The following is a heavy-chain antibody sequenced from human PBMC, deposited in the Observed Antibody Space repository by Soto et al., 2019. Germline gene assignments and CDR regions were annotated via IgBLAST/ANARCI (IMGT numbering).Heavy chain of an antibody. CDR3: ARERSESSGRRQKYFQH. V-gene: IGHV3-33*01. J-gene: IGHJ1*01. CDR1: GFTFSSYG. Sequence: GGSLRLSCAASGFTFSSYGMHWVRQAPGKGLEWVAVIWYDGSNKYYADSVKGRFTISRDNSKNTLYLQMNSLRAEDTAVYYCARERSESSGRRQKYFQHWGQGTLVTVSS. CDR2: IWYDGSNK. D-gene: IGHD6-19*01.